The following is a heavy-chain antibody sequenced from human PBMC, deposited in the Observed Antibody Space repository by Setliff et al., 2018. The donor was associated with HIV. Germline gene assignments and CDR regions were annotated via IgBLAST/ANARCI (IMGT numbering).Heavy chain of an antibody. CDR2: VYYSGST. CDR1: GGSIKFSGYY. J-gene: IGHJ4*02. CDR3: ARLRGLNLEPFDY. D-gene: IGHD1-1*01. V-gene: IGHV4-39*01. Sequence: SETLSLTCSVSGGSIKFSGYYWGWIRQPPGKGLEWIGSVYYSGSTYYNPSLKSRLTISVDTSTNKFSLKLSSVTAADTAVYYCARLRGLNLEPFDYWGQGTLVTVSS.